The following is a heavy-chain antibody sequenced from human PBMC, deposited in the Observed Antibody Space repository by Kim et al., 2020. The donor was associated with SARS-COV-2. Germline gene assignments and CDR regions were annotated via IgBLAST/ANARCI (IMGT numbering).Heavy chain of an antibody. CDR3: ARGSQQYGSGSYPFDY. J-gene: IGHJ4*02. Sequence: SLKSRVTISVDTSKNQFSRKLSSVPAADTAVYYCARGSQQYGSGSYPFDYWGQGTLVTVSS. V-gene: IGHV4-61*02. D-gene: IGHD3-10*01.